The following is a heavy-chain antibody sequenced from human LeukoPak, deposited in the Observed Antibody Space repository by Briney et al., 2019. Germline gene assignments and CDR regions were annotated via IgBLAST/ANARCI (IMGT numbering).Heavy chain of an antibody. J-gene: IGHJ6*02. Sequence: GGSLRLSCAASGFTFSSYTMSWVRQAPGKGLEWVSTITTSDGNTYYADSVKGRFTISRDNSKNTLYLQMSNLRAEDTAVYFCARGGGLDVWGQGATVTVSS. D-gene: IGHD3-16*01. CDR1: GFTFSSYT. CDR3: ARGGGLDV. V-gene: IGHV3-23*01. CDR2: ITTSDGNT.